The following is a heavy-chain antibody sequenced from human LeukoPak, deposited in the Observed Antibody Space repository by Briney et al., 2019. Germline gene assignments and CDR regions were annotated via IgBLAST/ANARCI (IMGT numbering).Heavy chain of an antibody. CDR2: VKSDGSST. J-gene: IGHJ4*02. V-gene: IGHV3-74*01. CDR3: ARDGFLGPVTAYPDY. CDR1: GFTFGSYA. Sequence: GGSLRLSCAASGFTFGSYAMHWVRQAPGKGLVWVSRVKSDGSSTSYADSVKGRFTISRDNARNTLYLQMNSLRAEDTAVYYCARDGFLGPVTAYPDYWGQGTPVTVSS. D-gene: IGHD2-21*02.